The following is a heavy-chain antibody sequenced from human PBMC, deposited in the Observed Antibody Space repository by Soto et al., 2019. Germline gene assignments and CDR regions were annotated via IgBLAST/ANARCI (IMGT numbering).Heavy chain of an antibody. Sequence: SETLSLTCAVSGDSINDNYYWGWIRKPPGKGLEWIASIYNSVSTHYNPSLRSRVTISIDTSKNQSSLKMSSVTAADTAVYYCARNSSGWSFDSWGQGTRVTVSS. D-gene: IGHD6-19*01. CDR1: GDSINDNYY. V-gene: IGHV4-38-2*01. J-gene: IGHJ4*02. CDR2: IYNSVST. CDR3: ARNSSGWSFDS.